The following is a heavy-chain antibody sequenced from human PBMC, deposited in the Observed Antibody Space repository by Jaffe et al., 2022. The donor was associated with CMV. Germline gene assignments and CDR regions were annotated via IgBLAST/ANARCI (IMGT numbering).Heavy chain of an antibody. CDR3: ARVKGIAAAGIDY. CDR2: IYYSGST. D-gene: IGHD6-13*01. CDR1: GGSISSYY. V-gene: IGHV4-59*01. J-gene: IGHJ4*02. Sequence: QVQLQESGPGLVKPSETLSLTCTVSGGSISSYYWSWIRQPPGKGLEWIGYIYYSGSTNYNPSLKSRVTISVDTSKNQFSLKLSSVTAADTAVYYCARVKGIAAAGIDYWGQGTLVTVSS.